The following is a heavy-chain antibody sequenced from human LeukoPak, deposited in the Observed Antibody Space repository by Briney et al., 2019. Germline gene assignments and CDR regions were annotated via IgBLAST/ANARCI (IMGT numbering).Heavy chain of an antibody. CDR2: INPKSGGT. D-gene: IGHD3-22*01. CDR1: GYTFNDFY. J-gene: IGHJ4*02. V-gene: IGHV1-2*02. Sequence: ASVTVSCKASGYTFNDFYIHWVRQAPGQGLEWMGWINPKSGGTSSAQTFQGRVTLTRDRPITTVFMELSRLTSADTAVYYCARGARLTYYYDSSGFYCFDDWGQGTLVTVSS. CDR3: ARGARLTYYYDSSGFYCFDD.